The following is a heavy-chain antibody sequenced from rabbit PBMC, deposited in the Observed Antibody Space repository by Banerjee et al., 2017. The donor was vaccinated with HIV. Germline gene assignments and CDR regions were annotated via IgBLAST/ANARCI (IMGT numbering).Heavy chain of an antibody. CDR2: IYVGSSGST. V-gene: IGHV1S40*01. D-gene: IGHD6-1*01. Sequence: QSLEESGGGLVKPGGTLTLTCKASGADFSSGYWICWVRRAPGKGLEWLACIYVGSSGSTYYASWAEGRFTISKTSSTTATLQMTSLTAADTATYFCARDGGYADYGYALNLWGPGTLVTVS. CDR3: ARDGGYADYGYALNL. J-gene: IGHJ4*01. CDR1: GADFSSGYW.